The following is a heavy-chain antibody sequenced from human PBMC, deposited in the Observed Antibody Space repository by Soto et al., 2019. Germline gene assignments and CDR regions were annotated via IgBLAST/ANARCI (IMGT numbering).Heavy chain of an antibody. Sequence: SVKVSCKASGGTFSSYSISWVRQAPGQGLEWMGGIIPIFGTANYAQKFQGRVTITADESTSTAYMELSSLRSEDTAVYYCAQPRIAAAGKASFDYWGQGTLVTVSS. CDR3: AQPRIAAAGKASFDY. D-gene: IGHD6-13*01. CDR1: GGTFSSYS. CDR2: IIPIFGTA. V-gene: IGHV1-69*13. J-gene: IGHJ4*02.